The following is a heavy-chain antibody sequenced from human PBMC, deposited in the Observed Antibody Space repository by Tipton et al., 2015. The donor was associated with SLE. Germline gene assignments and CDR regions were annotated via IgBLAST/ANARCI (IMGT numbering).Heavy chain of an antibody. V-gene: IGHV3-7*01. CDR3: ARGKYYFDY. J-gene: IGHJ4*02. CDR2: IKQDGSEK. CDR1: GFTFSTYW. Sequence: SLRLSCAASGFTFSTYWMSWVRQAPGKGLEWVANIKQDGSEKYYLDSVKGRFTISRDNAKNSLYLHMNGLRAEDTAVYYCARGKYYFDYWGQGALVTVSS. D-gene: IGHD2/OR15-2a*01.